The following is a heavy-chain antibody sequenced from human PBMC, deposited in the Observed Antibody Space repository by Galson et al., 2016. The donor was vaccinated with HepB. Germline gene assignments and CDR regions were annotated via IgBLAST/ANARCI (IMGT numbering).Heavy chain of an antibody. J-gene: IGHJ4*02. V-gene: IGHV3-33*06. D-gene: IGHD6-19*01. CDR1: GFTFSSYG. CDR3: AKKSLVAGTATYVFDN. Sequence: SLRLSCAASGFTFSSYGMHWVRQAPGKGPEWVAVIWYDGSNKYYADSVKGRFTISRDNSKNTLYLQMNSLRADDTAVYYCAKKSLVAGTATYVFDNWGQGTLVTVSS. CDR2: IWYDGSNK.